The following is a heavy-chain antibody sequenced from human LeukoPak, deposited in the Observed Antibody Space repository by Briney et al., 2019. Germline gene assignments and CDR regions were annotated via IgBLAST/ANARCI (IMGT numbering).Heavy chain of an antibody. CDR2: ISPGGGPT. V-gene: IGHV3-23*01. J-gene: IGHJ4*02. Sequence: GRSLRLSCAGSGFPFSSHGMNWVRQAPGKGLRWVSGISPGGGPTYYADSVRGRFTISRDDSKNTLYLQMKNLRAEDTAVYYCAKDGAWLRFDDWGQGILVTVSS. CDR1: GFPFSSHG. CDR3: AKDGAWLRFDD. D-gene: IGHD5-12*01.